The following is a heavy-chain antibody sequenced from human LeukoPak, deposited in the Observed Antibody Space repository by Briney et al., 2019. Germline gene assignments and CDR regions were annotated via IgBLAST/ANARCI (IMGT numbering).Heavy chain of an antibody. J-gene: IGHJ4*02. CDR1: GFTFSSYS. Sequence: PGGSLRLSCAASGFTFSSYSMNWVRQAPGRGLEWVSTISGSSRYIYYADSVKGRFTISRDNAKNSLHLQMNSLRAEDSAVYYCARRLNHGDYGSDYWGQGTLVTVSS. D-gene: IGHD4-17*01. V-gene: IGHV3-21*01. CDR3: ARRLNHGDYGSDY. CDR2: ISGSSRYI.